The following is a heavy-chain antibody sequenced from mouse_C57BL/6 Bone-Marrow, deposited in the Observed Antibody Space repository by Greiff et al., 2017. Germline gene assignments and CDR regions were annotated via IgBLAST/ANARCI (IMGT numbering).Heavy chain of an antibody. CDR2: IYPGNSDT. Sequence: EVQLQQSGTVLARPGASVKMSCKTSGYTFTSYWMHWVKQRPGPGLEWIGAIYPGNSDTSYNQKFKGKAKLTAVTSASTAYMELSSLTNEDAAVYYGTRPFYYYGSSGYFDVWGTGTTVTVSS. CDR3: TRPFYYYGSSGYFDV. V-gene: IGHV1-5*01. CDR1: GYTFTSYW. D-gene: IGHD1-1*01. J-gene: IGHJ1*03.